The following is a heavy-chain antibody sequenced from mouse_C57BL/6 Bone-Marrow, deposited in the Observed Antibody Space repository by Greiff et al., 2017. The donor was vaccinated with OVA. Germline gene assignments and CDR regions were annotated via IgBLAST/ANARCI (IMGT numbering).Heavy chain of an antibody. CDR3: AREGNYYGSLYYFDY. CDR1: GYTFTSYD. J-gene: IGHJ2*01. D-gene: IGHD1-1*01. V-gene: IGHV1-85*01. CDR2: IYPRDGST. Sequence: QVQLQQSGPELVKPGASVQLSCQASGYTFTSYDINWVKQRPGQGLEWIGWIYPRDGSTKYNEKFKGKATLTVDTSSSTAYMELHSLTSEDSSVYFCAREGNYYGSLYYFDYWGQGTTLTVSS.